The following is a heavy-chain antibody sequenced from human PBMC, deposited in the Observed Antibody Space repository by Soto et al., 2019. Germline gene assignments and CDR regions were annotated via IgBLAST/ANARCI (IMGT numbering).Heavy chain of an antibody. D-gene: IGHD2-15*01. J-gene: IGHJ4*02. CDR2: ISSRSSEI. V-gene: IGHV3-11*06. CDR1: GFTFSDHY. CDR3: ARGDGAVGAAIDI. Sequence: PGGSLRLSCVVSGFTFSDHYMNWVRQAPGKGLQWVAYISSRSSEINYADPVKGRFTISRDNATNSVFLHMTSLTAEDTGVYFCARGDGAVGAAIDIWGQGTLVTVSS.